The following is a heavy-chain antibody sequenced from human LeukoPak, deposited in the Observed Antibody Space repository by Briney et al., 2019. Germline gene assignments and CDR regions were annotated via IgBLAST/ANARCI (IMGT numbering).Heavy chain of an antibody. CDR3: ARSYVSSVVFSGFDY. CDR2: MSYDGRNK. V-gene: IGHV3-30*03. Sequence: GGSLTLSCAASGFTFNRFGMHWVRQAPGKGLEWVAVMSYDGRNKYYSGSVRGRFSISRDNSKNTLYLQMTGLRPEDTALYYCARSYVSSVVFSGFDYWGQGVLVTVSS. D-gene: IGHD3-16*01. CDR1: GFTFNRFG. J-gene: IGHJ4*02.